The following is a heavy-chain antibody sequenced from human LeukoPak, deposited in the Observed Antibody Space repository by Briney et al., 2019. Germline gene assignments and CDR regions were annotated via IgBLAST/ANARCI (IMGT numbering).Heavy chain of an antibody. Sequence: GGALRLSCAGSGFTFNTYALHWVGQAPAKRLEDVSSISTNGGREYYANSLKGRITISRDNSRNTLYLQMGSLRAEDTAVYYCARGYCPYAICYPNDSFDIWGQGTMVAVSS. CDR1: GFTFNTYA. D-gene: IGHD2-8*01. CDR2: ISTNGGRE. CDR3: ARGYCPYAICYPNDSFDI. V-gene: IGHV3-64*01. J-gene: IGHJ3*02.